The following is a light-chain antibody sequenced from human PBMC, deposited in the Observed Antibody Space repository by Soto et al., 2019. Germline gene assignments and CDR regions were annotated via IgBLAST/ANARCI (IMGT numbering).Light chain of an antibody. V-gene: IGLV2-11*01. Sequence: QSALTQPRSVSGSPGQSVTISCTGTSSDVGSYKDVSWYQHHPGKVPKLMIYDVSERPSGVPDRFSGSKSGNTASLTISGLQAEEEANYYCCAYADTFYVFGTGTKLTGL. J-gene: IGLJ1*01. CDR2: DVS. CDR1: SSDVGSYKD. CDR3: CAYADTFYV.